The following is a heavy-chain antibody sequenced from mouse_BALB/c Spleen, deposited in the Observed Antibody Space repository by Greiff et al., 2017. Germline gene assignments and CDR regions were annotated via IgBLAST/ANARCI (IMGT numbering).Heavy chain of an antibody. D-gene: IGHD2-14*01. CDR1: GFTFSSFG. V-gene: IGHV5-17*02. CDR3: ATYRYDGYYAMDY. J-gene: IGHJ4*01. CDR2: ISSGSSTI. Sequence: EVMLVESGGGLVQPGGSRKLSCAASGFTFSSFGMHWVRQAPEKGLEWVAYISSGSSTIYYADTVKGRFTISRDNPKNTLFLQMTSLRSEDTAMYYCATYRYDGYYAMDYWGQGTSVTVSS.